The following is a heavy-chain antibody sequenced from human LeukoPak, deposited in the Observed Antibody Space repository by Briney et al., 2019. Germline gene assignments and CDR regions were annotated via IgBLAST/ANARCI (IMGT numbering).Heavy chain of an antibody. CDR3: AKPISGGLAVTADWFHP. CDR1: GFAFSVYA. J-gene: IGHJ5*01. CDR2: INANSGTT. V-gene: IGHV3-23*01. D-gene: IGHD6-19*01. Sequence: GGSLRLSCTASGFAFSVYAMSWLRHPPVKGLEWVSTINANSGTTSYAASVRGRFTISRDNSKNTLYLQLNTLRADDTATYYCAKPISGGLAVTADWFHPWGQGTLVVVSS.